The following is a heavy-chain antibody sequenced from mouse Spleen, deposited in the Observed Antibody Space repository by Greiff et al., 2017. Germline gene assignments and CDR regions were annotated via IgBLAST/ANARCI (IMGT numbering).Heavy chain of an antibody. CDR3: ARDDGNYRYFDV. V-gene: IGHV1-76*01. D-gene: IGHD2-3*01. CDR1: GYTFTDYY. J-gene: IGHJ1*01. CDR2: IYPGSGNT. Sequence: QVQLQQSGAELARPGASVKLSCKASGYTFTDYYINWVKQRTGQGLEWIGAIYPGSGNTYYNEKFKGKATLTADKSSSTAYIQLSSLTSEDSAVYFCARDDGNYRYFDVWGAGTTVTVSS.